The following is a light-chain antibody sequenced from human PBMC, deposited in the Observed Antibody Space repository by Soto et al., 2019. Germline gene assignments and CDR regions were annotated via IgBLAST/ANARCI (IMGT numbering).Light chain of an antibody. Sequence: QSVLTQPASVSGSPGQSITISCIGTSSDVGGYNFVSWYQQHPGEAPKLIIFDVSHRPSRISTRFSGSKSGNTASLTISGLQAEDEXDYYCSSYRIRSPPDYVFGTGTKVTVL. CDR2: DVS. CDR3: SSYRIRSPPDYV. CDR1: SSDVGGYNF. V-gene: IGLV2-14*03. J-gene: IGLJ1*01.